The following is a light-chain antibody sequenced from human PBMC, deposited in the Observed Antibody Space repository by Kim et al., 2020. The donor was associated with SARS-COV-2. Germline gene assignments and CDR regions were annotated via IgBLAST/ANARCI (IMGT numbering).Light chain of an antibody. CDR1: QSVSNN. Sequence: EIVMTQSPATLSVSPGERATLSCRAGQSVSNNLAWYQQKPGQAPRLLIYDASTRATGIPARFSGSGSGTEFTLTISSLQSEDLALYYCQHYNNWPPGTFGQGTKLEIK. CDR3: QHYNNWPPGT. CDR2: DAS. J-gene: IGKJ2*01. V-gene: IGKV3-15*01.